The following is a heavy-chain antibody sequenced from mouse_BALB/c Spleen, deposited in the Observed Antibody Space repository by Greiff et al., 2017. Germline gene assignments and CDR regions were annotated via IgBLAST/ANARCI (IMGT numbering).Heavy chain of an antibody. CDR1: GYTFTSYV. Sequence: EVQLQQSGPELVKPGASVKMSCKASGYTFTSYVMLWVKQKPGQGLEWIGYINPYNDGTKYNEKFKGKATLTSDKSSSTAYMELSSLTSEDSAVYYCASGDGNYGGAMDYWGQGTSVTVSS. J-gene: IGHJ4*01. D-gene: IGHD2-1*01. CDR3: ASGDGNYGGAMDY. CDR2: INPYNDGT. V-gene: IGHV1-14*01.